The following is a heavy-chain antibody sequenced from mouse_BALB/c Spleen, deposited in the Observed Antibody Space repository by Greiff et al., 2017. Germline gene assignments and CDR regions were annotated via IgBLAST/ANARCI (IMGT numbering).Heavy chain of an antibody. CDR2: ISSGSSTI. J-gene: IGHJ4*01. V-gene: IGHV5-17*02. CDR1: GFSFSSFG. Sequence: EVKVVESGGGLVQPGGSRKLSCAASGFSFSSFGMHWVRQAPEKGLEWVAYISSGSSTIYYADTVKGRFTISRDNPKNTMFLQMTSLRSEDTAMYYYARDLGNPYYYDMDYWGQGTSVTVSS. CDR3: ARDLGNPYYYDMDY. D-gene: IGHD2-1*01.